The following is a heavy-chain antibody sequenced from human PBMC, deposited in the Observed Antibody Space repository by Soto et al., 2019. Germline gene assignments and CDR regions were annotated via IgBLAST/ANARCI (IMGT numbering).Heavy chain of an antibody. J-gene: IGHJ4*02. CDR1: GFTFSNYG. CDR2: ISYDGSNK. D-gene: IGHD3-16*01. V-gene: IGHV3-30-3*01. CDR3: ARGRDYLGGDFDY. Sequence: RRSLRLSCTASGFTFSNYGMHWVRQAPGKGLKCVAVISYDGSNKYYADSVKGRFTISRDNSKNTLYLQMNSLRAEDTAVYYCARGRDYLGGDFDYWGQGTLVTVYS.